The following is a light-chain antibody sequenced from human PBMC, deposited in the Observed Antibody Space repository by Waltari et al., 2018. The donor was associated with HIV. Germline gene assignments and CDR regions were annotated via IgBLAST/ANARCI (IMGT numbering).Light chain of an antibody. CDR3: ETWDSNTHKVV. Sequence: QPVLTQSSSASASLGSSVKLTCTLSSGHRSYIIAWHQQQPGKAPRYLMKLEGSGSYNKWRVIPDRFSGSSSGADRYLTISNLQSEDEADYYCETWDSNTHKVVFGGGTKLTVL. V-gene: IGLV4-60*03. CDR1: SGHRSYI. CDR2: LEGSGSY. J-gene: IGLJ2*01.